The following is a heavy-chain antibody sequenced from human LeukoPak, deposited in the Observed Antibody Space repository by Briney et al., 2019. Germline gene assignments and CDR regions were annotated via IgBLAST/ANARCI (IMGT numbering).Heavy chain of an antibody. CDR1: GFTFSTYA. CDR2: ISYDGSNK. Sequence: PGGSLRLFCAASGFTFSTYAMHWVRHAPGKGLEWVVAISYDGSNKHYAGAVKGRFTNSRDNSKNTLYLQMNSLRAEDTAVYYCARGVRIAVAGYIDYWGQGTLVTVSS. J-gene: IGHJ4*02. CDR3: ARGVRIAVAGYIDY. D-gene: IGHD6-19*01. V-gene: IGHV3-30*04.